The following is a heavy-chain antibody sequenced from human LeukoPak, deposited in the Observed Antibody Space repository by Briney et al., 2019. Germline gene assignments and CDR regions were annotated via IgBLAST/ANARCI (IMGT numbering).Heavy chain of an antibody. J-gene: IGHJ4*02. Sequence: ASVKVSCNASGYTFTNYGISWVRQAPGQGLEWMGWISAYTGNTNYAQNFQGRVTMTTDTSTSTAFMELRGLRSDDTAVYYCARSGVGYFYDNTGYYPLDYWGQGTLVTVSS. D-gene: IGHD3-22*01. CDR3: ARSGVGYFYDNTGYYPLDY. V-gene: IGHV1-18*01. CDR1: GYTFTNYG. CDR2: ISAYTGNT.